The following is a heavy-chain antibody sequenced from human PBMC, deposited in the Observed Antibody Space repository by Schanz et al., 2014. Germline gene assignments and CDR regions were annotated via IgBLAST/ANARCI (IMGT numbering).Heavy chain of an antibody. V-gene: IGHV1-2*06. J-gene: IGHJ3*02. D-gene: IGHD3-22*01. CDR2: INPNSGGT. CDR3: ARDIQYHYDTSGPVGAFDI. Sequence: QEQLVQSGAEVKKPGASAKVSCKASGYTFTGYYMHWVRQAPGQGLEWMGRINPNSGGTNYAQKFQGRVTMTTDTSINTAYMELSSLRSDDTAVYYCARDIQYHYDTSGPVGAFDIWGQGTVVTVSS. CDR1: GYTFTGYY.